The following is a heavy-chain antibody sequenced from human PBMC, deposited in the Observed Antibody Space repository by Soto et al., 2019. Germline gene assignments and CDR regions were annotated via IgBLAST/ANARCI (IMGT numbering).Heavy chain of an antibody. CDR3: AGSLVVLTAIPWFDP. Sequence: QVQLVQSGAEVKKPGSSVKVSCKASGGTFSSYAISWVRQAPGQGLEWMGGIIPIFGTANYAQKFQGRVMITADEATSTAFMQLSSLRSEDTAVYYCAGSLVVLTAIPWFDPWGQESLVTVS. J-gene: IGHJ5*02. CDR2: IIPIFGTA. V-gene: IGHV1-69*01. D-gene: IGHD2-21*02. CDR1: GGTFSSYA.